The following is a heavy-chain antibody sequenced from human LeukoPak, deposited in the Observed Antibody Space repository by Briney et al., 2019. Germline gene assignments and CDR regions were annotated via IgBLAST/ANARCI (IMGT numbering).Heavy chain of an antibody. J-gene: IGHJ4*02. CDR3: AKDGSRDGNEEHDY. CDR2: ISSSSSYI. Sequence: GGSLRLSCAASGFTFSSYSMNWVRQAPGKGLEWVSSISSSSSYIYYADSVKGRFAISRDNAKNSLYLQMNSLRAEDTAVYYCAKDGSRDGNEEHDYWGQGTLVTVSS. D-gene: IGHD5-24*01. V-gene: IGHV3-21*01. CDR1: GFTFSSYS.